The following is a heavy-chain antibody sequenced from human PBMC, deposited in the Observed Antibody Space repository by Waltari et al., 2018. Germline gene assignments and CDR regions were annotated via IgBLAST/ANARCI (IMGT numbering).Heavy chain of an antibody. V-gene: IGHV3-7*01. CDR2: IKQDGSEK. D-gene: IGHD3-10*01. Sequence: EVQLVESGGGLVQPGGSLRLSCAASGFTFSSYWMSWVRQAPGKGLEWVANIKQDGSEKYYGDSVKGRFTISRYNAKNSLYLQMNSLRAEDTAVYYCARGRLYGSESSDYWGQGTLVTVSS. CDR3: ARGRLYGSESSDY. J-gene: IGHJ4*02. CDR1: GFTFSSYW.